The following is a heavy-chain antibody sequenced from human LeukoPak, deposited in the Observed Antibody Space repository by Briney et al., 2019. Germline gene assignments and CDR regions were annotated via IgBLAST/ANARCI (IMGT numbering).Heavy chain of an antibody. CDR2: ISGSGGST. V-gene: IGHV3-23*01. J-gene: IGHJ4*02. CDR3: ASLDYFDSSDYGDY. Sequence: GGSLRLSCAASVFTFNNYAMSWVRHAPGKGLEWVLAISGSGGSTYYVDSVKGRFTISRDNSKNTLYLQMNSLRAEDTALYYCASLDYFDSSDYGDYWGQGTLVTVSS. CDR1: VFTFNNYA. D-gene: IGHD3-22*01.